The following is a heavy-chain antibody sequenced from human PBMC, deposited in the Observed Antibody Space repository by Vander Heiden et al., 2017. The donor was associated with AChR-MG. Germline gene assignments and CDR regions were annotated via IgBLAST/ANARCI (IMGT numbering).Heavy chain of an antibody. D-gene: IGHD6-19*01. CDR2: ISWNSGSI. CDR3: AKDRRVRGSGWYYFDY. CDR1: GFTFDDYA. Sequence: EVQLVESGGGLVQPGRSLRLSCAASGFTFDDYAMHWVRQAPGKGLGWVSGISWNSGSIGYADSVKGRFTISRDNAKNSLYLQMNSLRAEDTALYYCAKDRRVRGSGWYYFDYWGQGTLVTVSS. J-gene: IGHJ4*02. V-gene: IGHV3-9*01.